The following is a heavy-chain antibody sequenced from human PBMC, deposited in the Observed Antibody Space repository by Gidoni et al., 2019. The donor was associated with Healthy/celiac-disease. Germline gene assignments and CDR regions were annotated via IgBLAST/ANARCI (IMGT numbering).Heavy chain of an antibody. CDR2: ISSSSSTI. D-gene: IGHD3-10*01. CDR1: GFTFSSYS. Sequence: EVQLVESGGGLVQPGGSLRLSCAASGFTFSSYSLNWVRQAPGKGLEWVSYISSSSSTIYYADSVKGRFTISRDNAKNSLYLQMNSLRAEDTAVYYCARDRGSGSTDLDYWGQGTLVTVSS. V-gene: IGHV3-48*01. J-gene: IGHJ4*02. CDR3: ARDRGSGSTDLDY.